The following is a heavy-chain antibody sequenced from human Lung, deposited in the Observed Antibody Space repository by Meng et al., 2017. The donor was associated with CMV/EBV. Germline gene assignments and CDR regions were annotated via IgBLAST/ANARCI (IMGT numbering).Heavy chain of an antibody. CDR3: ARDPSGSYTYYYGMDI. D-gene: IGHD1-26*01. CDR1: GVTFSDYA. J-gene: IGHJ6*02. V-gene: IGHV3-30-3*01. Sequence: GGSLRLXCAVSGVTFSDYAMHWVRQAPGKGLEWVTMISYDGTSKFYADSVKGRFTVSRDNSRNTLYLHMNSLRGDDTAVYYCARDPSGSYTYYYGMDIWGQGTTVTVSS. CDR2: ISYDGTSK.